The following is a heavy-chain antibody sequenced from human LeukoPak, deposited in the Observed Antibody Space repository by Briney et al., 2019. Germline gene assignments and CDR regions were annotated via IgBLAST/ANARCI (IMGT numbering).Heavy chain of an antibody. D-gene: IGHD2-21*02. CDR2: ISGSGGST. V-gene: IGHV3-23*01. J-gene: IGHJ4*02. Sequence: GGSLRLSCAASGLTSSSYAMSWVSQAPREGLEWVSAISGSGGSTYYADSAKVQFTISRDKSKNTLYLQVDSLRAEDTAVYYCAKEDPAGGYSYYFDYWGQGTLVTVSS. CDR3: AKEDPAGGYSYYFDY. CDR1: GLTSSSYA.